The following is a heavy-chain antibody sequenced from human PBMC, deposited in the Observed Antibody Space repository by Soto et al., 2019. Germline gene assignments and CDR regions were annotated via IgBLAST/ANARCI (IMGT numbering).Heavy chain of an antibody. Sequence: QVQLQQWGAGLLKPSETLSLTCAVYGGSFSGYYWSWIRQPPGKGLEWIGEINHSGSTNYNPSLKSRVTISVDRSKNQFSLKLSSVTAADTAVYYCARGVVLLWSHWFDPWGQGTLVTVSS. J-gene: IGHJ5*02. CDR2: INHSGST. V-gene: IGHV4-34*01. D-gene: IGHD3-10*01. CDR3: ARGVVLLWSHWFDP. CDR1: GGSFSGYY.